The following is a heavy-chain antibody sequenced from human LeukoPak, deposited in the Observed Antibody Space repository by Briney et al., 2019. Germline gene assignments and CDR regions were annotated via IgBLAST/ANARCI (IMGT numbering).Heavy chain of an antibody. J-gene: IGHJ4*02. D-gene: IGHD5-18*01. CDR1: GYTFTSYD. CDR2: MNPNSGNT. CDR3: ARGSFSPPFGSYGYVGGDY. V-gene: IGHV1-8*03. Sequence: ASVKVSCKASGYTFTSYDINWVRQATGQGLEWMGWMNPNSGNTGYAQKFQGRVTITRNTSISTAYMELSSLRSEDTAVYYCARGSFSPPFGSYGYVGGDYWGQGTLVTVSS.